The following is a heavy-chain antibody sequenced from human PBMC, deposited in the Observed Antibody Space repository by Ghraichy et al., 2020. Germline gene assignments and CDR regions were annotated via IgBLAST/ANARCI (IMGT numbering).Heavy chain of an antibody. CDR2: IIPIFGTA. CDR3: ARDLAVAGPSYNWFDP. J-gene: IGHJ5*02. CDR1: GGTFSSYA. D-gene: IGHD6-19*01. V-gene: IGHV1-69*13. Sequence: SVKVSCKASGGTFSSYAISWVRQAPGQGFEWMGGIIPIFGTANYAQKFQGRVTITADESTSTAYMELSSLRSEDTAVYYCARDLAVAGPSYNWFDPWGQGTLVTVSS.